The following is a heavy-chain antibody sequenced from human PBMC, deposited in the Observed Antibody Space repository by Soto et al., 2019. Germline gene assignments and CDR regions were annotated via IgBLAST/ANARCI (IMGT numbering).Heavy chain of an antibody. CDR1: GYTFTTYQ. Sequence: ASVKVSCKASGYTFTTYQMHWVRQAPGQGLEWMGIINPSGGSTVYAQKFQGRVTMTRDTSTSTVYMELSSLRSEDTAVYYCAKWSDNFDSIGRPLDYWGRGTLVTVSS. CDR3: AKWSDNFDSIGRPLDY. CDR2: INPSGGST. J-gene: IGHJ4*02. D-gene: IGHD3-22*01. V-gene: IGHV1-46*01.